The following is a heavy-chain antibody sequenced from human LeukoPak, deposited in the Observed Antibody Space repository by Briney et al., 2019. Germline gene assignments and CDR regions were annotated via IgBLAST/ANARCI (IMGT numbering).Heavy chain of an antibody. CDR1: GYTFTSYG. V-gene: IGHV1-18*01. CDR2: ISAYNGNT. CDR3: ARGAVVAAMGYFDY. Sequence: ASVKVSCKASGYTFTSYGISWVRQAPGQGLEWMGWISAYNGNTNYAQKLQGRVTMTTDKSTSTAYMELSSLRSEDTAVYYCARGAVVAAMGYFDYWGQGTLVTVSS. D-gene: IGHD2-15*01. J-gene: IGHJ4*02.